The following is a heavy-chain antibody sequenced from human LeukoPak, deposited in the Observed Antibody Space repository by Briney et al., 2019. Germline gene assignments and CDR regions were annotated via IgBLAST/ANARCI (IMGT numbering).Heavy chain of an antibody. Sequence: GGSLRLSCAASGFTFEDYAMHWVRQAPGKGLEWVSLISGDGGSTSYADPVKGRFTISRDNSKNSLYLQMNSLTTEDTALYYCAKDNWRRYYYNFNFWGQGTLVTVSS. CDR2: ISGDGGST. J-gene: IGHJ4*02. D-gene: IGHD3-22*01. CDR3: AKDNWRRYYYNFNF. CDR1: GFTFEDYA. V-gene: IGHV3-43*02.